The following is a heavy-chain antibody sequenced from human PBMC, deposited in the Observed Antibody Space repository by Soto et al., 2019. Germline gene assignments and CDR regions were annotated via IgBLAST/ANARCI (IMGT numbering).Heavy chain of an antibody. CDR1: GYSFTSYW. V-gene: IGHV5-51*01. D-gene: IGHD6-19*01. CDR3: ATSPVAGDRVGSYGMDV. CDR2: IYPGDSDT. Sequence: LKISCKGSGYSFTSYWIGWVRQMPGKGLEWMGIIYPGDSDTRYSPSFQGQVTISADKSISTAYLQVSSREASGTAMYYCATSPVAGDRVGSYGMDVWGQGTTVTVSS. J-gene: IGHJ6*02.